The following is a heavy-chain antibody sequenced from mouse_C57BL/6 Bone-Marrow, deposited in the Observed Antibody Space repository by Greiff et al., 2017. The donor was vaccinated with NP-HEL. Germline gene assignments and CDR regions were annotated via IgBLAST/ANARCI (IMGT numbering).Heavy chain of an antibody. CDR2: ISYDGSN. J-gene: IGHJ1*03. D-gene: IGHD4-1*02. CDR1: GYSITSGYY. V-gene: IGHV3-6*01. Sequence: EVKLQESGPGLVKPSQSLSLTCSVTGYSITSGYYWNWIRQFPGNKLEWMGYISYDGSNNYNPSLKNRISITRDTSKNQFFLKLNSVTTEDTATYYCARRTTGTYFDVWGTGTTVTVSS. CDR3: ARRTTGTYFDV.